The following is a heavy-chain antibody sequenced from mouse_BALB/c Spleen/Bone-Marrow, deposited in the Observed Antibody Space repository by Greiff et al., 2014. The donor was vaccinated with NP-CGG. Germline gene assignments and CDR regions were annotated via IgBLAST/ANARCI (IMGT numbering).Heavy chain of an antibody. CDR2: IYPGNSDT. V-gene: IGHV1-5*01. CDR1: GYTFTSYW. Sequence: VQLQQSGTVLARPGASVKMSCKASGYTFTSYWMHWVKQRPGRGLEWIGTIYPGNSDTTYNQKFKGKAKLTAVTSTSTAYMELGSLTNEDSAVYYCTTLARNYFDYWGQGTTLTVSS. J-gene: IGHJ2*01. CDR3: TTLARNYFDY.